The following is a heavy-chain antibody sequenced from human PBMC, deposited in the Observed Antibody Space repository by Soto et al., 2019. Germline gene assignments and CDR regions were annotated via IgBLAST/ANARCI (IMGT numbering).Heavy chain of an antibody. CDR1: GYTFTGYY. V-gene: IGHV1-2*02. Sequence: ASVKVSCKASGYTFTGYYMHWVRQAPGQGLEWMGWINPNSGGTNYAQKFQGRVTMTRDTSISTAYMELSRLRSDDTAVYYCAREYYYDSSGYRYRYWGQGTLVTVSS. D-gene: IGHD3-22*01. J-gene: IGHJ4*02. CDR2: INPNSGGT. CDR3: AREYYYDSSGYRYRY.